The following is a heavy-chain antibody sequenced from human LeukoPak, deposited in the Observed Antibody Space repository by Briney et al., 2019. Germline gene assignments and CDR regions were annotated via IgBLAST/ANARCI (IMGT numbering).Heavy chain of an antibody. Sequence: GGSLRLSCAASGFTFSSYSMNWVRQAPGKGLEWVSSISSSSYIYYADSVKGRFTISRDNAKNSLYLQMNSLRAEDTAVYYCAREPYYYDSSGYYYGGAFDIWGQGTMVTVSS. CDR3: AREPYYYDSSGYYYGGAFDI. D-gene: IGHD3-22*01. CDR2: ISSSSYI. CDR1: GFTFSSYS. V-gene: IGHV3-21*01. J-gene: IGHJ3*02.